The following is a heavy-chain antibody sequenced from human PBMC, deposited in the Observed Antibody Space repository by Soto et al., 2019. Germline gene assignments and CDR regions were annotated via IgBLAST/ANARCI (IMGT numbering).Heavy chain of an antibody. CDR2: MNPNSGNT. V-gene: IGHV1-8*01. CDR1: GYTFTSYD. J-gene: IGHJ6*02. D-gene: IGHD3-10*01. CDR3: ARDQMVYGSGSYGYYYGMDV. Sequence: GASVKVSCKASGYTFTSYDINWVRQATGQGLEWMGWMNPNSGNTGYAQKFQGRVTMTRNTSTSTVYMELSSLRSEDTAVYYCARDQMVYGSGSYGYYYGMDVWGQGTTVTVSS.